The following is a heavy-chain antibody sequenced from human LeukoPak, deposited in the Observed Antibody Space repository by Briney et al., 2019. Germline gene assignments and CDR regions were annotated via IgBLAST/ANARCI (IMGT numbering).Heavy chain of an antibody. D-gene: IGHD3-10*01. J-gene: IGHJ5*01. CDR1: GGSFSGYY. CDR3: ARRPRGVIIKTWFDS. Sequence: PPETLSLTCAVYGGSFSGYYWSWIRQPPGKGLEWIGEINHSGSTNYNPSLKSRVTISVDTSKNQFSLKLSSVTAADTAVYYCARRPRGVIIKTWFDSWGQGTLVTVSS. CDR2: INHSGST. V-gene: IGHV4-34*01.